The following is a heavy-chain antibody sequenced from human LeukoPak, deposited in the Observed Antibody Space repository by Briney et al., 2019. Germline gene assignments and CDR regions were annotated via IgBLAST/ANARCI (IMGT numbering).Heavy chain of an antibody. CDR1: GGSISSGGYS. D-gene: IGHD6-19*01. Sequence: SQTLSLTCTVSGGSISSGGYSWNWIRQPPGKGLEWIGYIYTSGSTNYNPSLQSRVTISVDTSKNQFSLKLTSVTAADTAVYYCTRDREYSSGWFHDDWGQGTLVTVSS. V-gene: IGHV4-61*09. CDR2: IYTSGST. J-gene: IGHJ4*02. CDR3: TRDREYSSGWFHDD.